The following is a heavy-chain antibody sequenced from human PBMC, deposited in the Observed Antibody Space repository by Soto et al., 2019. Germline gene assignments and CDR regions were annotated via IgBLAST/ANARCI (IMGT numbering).Heavy chain of an antibody. Sequence: PRWSLRLSCSASGFTFSSYAMSWFRQAPGKGLEWVSAISGSGGSTYYADSVKGRFTISRDNSKNTLYLQMNSLRAEDTAVYYCAKDRLAAAIQDYYYYGMDVWGQGTTVTVSS. V-gene: IGHV3-23*01. J-gene: IGHJ6*02. CDR1: GFTFSSYA. D-gene: IGHD6-13*01. CDR2: ISGSGGST. CDR3: AKDRLAAAIQDYYYYGMDV.